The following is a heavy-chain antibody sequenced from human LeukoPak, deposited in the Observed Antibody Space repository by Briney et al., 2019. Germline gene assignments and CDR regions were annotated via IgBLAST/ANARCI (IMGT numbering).Heavy chain of an antibody. V-gene: IGHV4-61*01. J-gene: IGHJ4*02. Sequence: SETLSLTCTVSGGSISSSSYYWSWIRQPPGKGLEWIGYIYYSGSTNYNPSLKSRVTISVDTSKNQFSLKLSSVTAADTAVYYCARTYYDYVWGSYRHDYWGQGTLVTVSS. D-gene: IGHD3-16*02. CDR2: IYYSGST. CDR3: ARTYYDYVWGSYRHDY. CDR1: GGSISSSSYY.